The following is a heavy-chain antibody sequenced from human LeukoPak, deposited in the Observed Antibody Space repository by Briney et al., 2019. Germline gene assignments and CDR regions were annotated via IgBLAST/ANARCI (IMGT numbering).Heavy chain of an antibody. D-gene: IGHD3-10*02. V-gene: IGHV3-7*01. CDR3: VKDVLFAVGDAVDI. CDR1: GFTFSSYW. J-gene: IGHJ3*02. Sequence: QTGGSLRLSCAASGFTFSSYWMNWGRQAPGKGLEWVANIKQDGSEKYYVDSVKGRFTIARDNSMNTLYLQMHSLRAEDSGIYYCVKDVLFAVGDAVDIWGQGTMVAVS. CDR2: IKQDGSEK.